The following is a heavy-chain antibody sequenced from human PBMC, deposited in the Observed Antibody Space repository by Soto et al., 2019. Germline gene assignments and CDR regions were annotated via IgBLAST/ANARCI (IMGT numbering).Heavy chain of an antibody. Sequence: EVQLVESGGGLVQPGGSLRLSCAASGFTFSSYSMNWVRQAPGKGLEWVSYISSSSSTIYYADSVKGRFTISRDNAKNSLYLQMNSLRDEDTAVYYCANFTVATIARGSYSEGRGYWGQGTLVTVSS. J-gene: IGHJ4*02. V-gene: IGHV3-48*02. D-gene: IGHD5-12*01. CDR2: ISSSSSTI. CDR3: ANFTVATIARGSYSEGRGY. CDR1: GFTFSSYS.